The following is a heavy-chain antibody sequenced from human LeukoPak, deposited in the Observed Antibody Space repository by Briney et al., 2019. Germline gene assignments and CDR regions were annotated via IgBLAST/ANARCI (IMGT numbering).Heavy chain of an antibody. CDR2: ISPYNGDT. J-gene: IGHJ4*02. Sequence: GASVKVSFKASGSSFNDYGISWVRQAPGQGLEWMGWISPYNGDTNYAQKFQGRVTMTTDTSTSTVYMELRSLRSDDTALYYCARDHGGSAASDCFDYWGQGTLVTVSS. V-gene: IGHV1-18*01. CDR1: GSSFNDYG. D-gene: IGHD2-15*01. CDR3: ARDHGGSAASDCFDY.